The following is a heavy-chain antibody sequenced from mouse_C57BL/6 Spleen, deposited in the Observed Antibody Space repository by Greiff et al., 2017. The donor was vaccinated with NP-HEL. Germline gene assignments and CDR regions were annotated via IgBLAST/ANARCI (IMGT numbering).Heavy chain of an antibody. CDR3: ARERGSYEGYAMDY. D-gene: IGHD1-1*02. CDR2: ISYDGSN. J-gene: IGHJ4*01. CDR1: GYSITSGYY. Sequence: EVKLQESGPGLVKPSQSLSLTCSVTGYSITSGYYWNWIRQFPGNKLEWMGYISYDGSNNYNPSLKNRISFTRDTSKNQFFLKLNSVTTEDTATYYCARERGSYEGYAMDYWGQGTSVTVSS. V-gene: IGHV3-6*01.